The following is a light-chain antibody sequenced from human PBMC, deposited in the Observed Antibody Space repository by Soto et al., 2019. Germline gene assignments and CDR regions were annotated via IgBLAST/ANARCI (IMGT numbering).Light chain of an antibody. Sequence: QSVLTQPASVSGSPGQSITVSCTGTNSDLGGYNYVSWYQHHPGKAHKLMIYEVSNRPSGVFNRFSGSKSGNTASLAISGLQAEDEADYYCSSYTSSGTLGFGTGTKVTVL. CDR3: SSYTSSGTLG. J-gene: IGLJ1*01. V-gene: IGLV2-14*01. CDR1: NSDLGGYNY. CDR2: EVS.